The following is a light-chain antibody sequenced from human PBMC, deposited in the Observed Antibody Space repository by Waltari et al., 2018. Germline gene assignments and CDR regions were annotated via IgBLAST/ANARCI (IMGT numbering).Light chain of an antibody. CDR1: SSDVGGYHY. Sequence: QSALTQPRSVSGSPGQSVTISCTGTSSDVGGYHYVSWYQQHPGKAPKLMIYDVSKRPSGVPDRFSGSKSGNTASLTISGLQAEDEADYYCCSYAGSYPLFGGGTKLTVL. V-gene: IGLV2-11*01. J-gene: IGLJ2*01. CDR3: CSYAGSYPL. CDR2: DVS.